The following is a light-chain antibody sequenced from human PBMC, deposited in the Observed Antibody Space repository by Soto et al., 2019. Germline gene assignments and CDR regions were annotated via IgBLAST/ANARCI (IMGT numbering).Light chain of an antibody. CDR2: DAS. V-gene: IGKV3-11*01. CDR3: QQRSNWLRT. Sequence: DMVFIHPLATLALSPGEIATLSCRASQSLSSYLACYQQKPGQAPMLLIYDASNMATGIPARFSGSGSGTDFTLTISSLEPEDVAVYYCQQRSNWLRTFGQGTKVDIK. CDR1: QSLSSY. J-gene: IGKJ2*01.